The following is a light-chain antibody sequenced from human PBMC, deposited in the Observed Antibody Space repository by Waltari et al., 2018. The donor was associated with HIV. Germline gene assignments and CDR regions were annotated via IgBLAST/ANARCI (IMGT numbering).Light chain of an antibody. CDR2: DGS. CDR1: SSDVGGYNY. Sequence: QSALTQPASVSGSPGQSITISCTGTSSDVGGYNYVSWYQRHPGKAPKLMIYDGSNRPSGCSNRCSGSKAGNTASLTISGLQAEDEADYYCSSYTSSSTRVFGGGTTVTVL. V-gene: IGLV2-14*03. J-gene: IGLJ3*02. CDR3: SSYTSSSTRV.